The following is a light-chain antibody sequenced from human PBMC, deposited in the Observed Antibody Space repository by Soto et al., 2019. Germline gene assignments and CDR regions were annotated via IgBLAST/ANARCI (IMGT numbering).Light chain of an antibody. CDR1: QSVISTY. CDR3: QQYRDSLGT. CDR2: GAS. V-gene: IGKV3-20*01. J-gene: IGKJ1*01. Sequence: EIVLTQSPGTLSLSPGERATLSRRASQSVISTYLAWYQQKPGQAPRLLIYGASSRATGIPDRFSGSGSGTDFTLTISRLEPEDFAVYYCQQYRDSLGTFGQGTKVEIK.